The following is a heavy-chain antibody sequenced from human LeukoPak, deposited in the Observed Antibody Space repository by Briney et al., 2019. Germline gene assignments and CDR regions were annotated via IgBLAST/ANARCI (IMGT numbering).Heavy chain of an antibody. V-gene: IGHV4-38-2*01. CDR3: ARHGHYYDALRYFDY. CDR2: IYHSGST. J-gene: IGHJ4*02. CDR1: GYSISSGYY. Sequence: SSETLSLTCAVSGYSISSGYYWGWIRQPPGKGLEWIGSIYHSGSTYYNPSLKSRVTISVDTSKNQFSLKLSSVTAADTAVYYCARHGHYYDALRYFDYWGQGTLVTVSS. D-gene: IGHD3-22*01.